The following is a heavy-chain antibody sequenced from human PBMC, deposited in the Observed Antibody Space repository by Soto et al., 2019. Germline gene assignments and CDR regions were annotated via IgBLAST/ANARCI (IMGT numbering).Heavy chain of an antibody. CDR1: GITVSSNY. J-gene: IGHJ6*02. Sequence: PGGSLRLSCAASGITVSSNYMNWVRQAPGKGLEWVSVIYSGGSTYFADSVKGRFAISRDNSKNTLSLQMNSLRAEDTAVYYCARGRGYSGYDLYYYYGMDVWGPGTTVTVSS. CDR2: IYSGGST. CDR3: ARGRGYSGYDLYYYYGMDV. V-gene: IGHV3-53*01. D-gene: IGHD5-12*01.